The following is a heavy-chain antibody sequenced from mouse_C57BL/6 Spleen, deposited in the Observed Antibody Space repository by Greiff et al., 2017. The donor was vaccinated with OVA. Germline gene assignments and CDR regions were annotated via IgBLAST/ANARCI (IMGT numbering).Heavy chain of an antibody. CDR3: ARGSFYWYFDV. D-gene: IGHD1-1*01. V-gene: IGHV1-76*01. CDR2: IYPGSGNT. CDR1: GYTFTDYY. Sequence: QVQLQQSGAELVRPGASVKLSCKASGYTFTDYYINWVKQRPGQGLEWIARIYPGSGNTYYNEKFKGKATLTAEKSSSTAYMQLSSLTSEDSAVYFCARGSFYWYFDVWGTGTTVTVSS. J-gene: IGHJ1*03.